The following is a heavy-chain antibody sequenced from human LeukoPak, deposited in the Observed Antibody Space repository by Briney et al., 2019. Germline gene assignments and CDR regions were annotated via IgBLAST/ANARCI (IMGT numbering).Heavy chain of an antibody. Sequence: SETLSLTCAVYGGSFSGYYWSWIRQPPGKGLEWIGEINHSGSTNYNPSLKSRVTISVDTSKNQFSLKLSSVTAADTAVYYCARVRGPIAVAGWFDPWGQGTLVTVSS. CDR1: GGSFSGYY. CDR3: ARVRGPIAVAGWFDP. V-gene: IGHV4-34*01. D-gene: IGHD6-19*01. CDR2: INHSGST. J-gene: IGHJ5*02.